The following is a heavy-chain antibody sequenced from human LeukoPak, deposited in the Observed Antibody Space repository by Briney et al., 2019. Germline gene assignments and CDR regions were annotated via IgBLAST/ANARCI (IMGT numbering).Heavy chain of an antibody. D-gene: IGHD3-10*01. V-gene: IGHV4-34*01. J-gene: IGHJ4*02. CDR1: GGSFSGYY. Sequence: PSETLSLTCAVYGGSFSGYYWSWIRQPPGKGLEWIGEINHSGSTNYNPSLKSRGTISVDTSKNQFSLKLSSVTAADTAIYYCARHGRERTFDYFDYWGQGTLVTVSS. CDR3: ARHGRERTFDYFDY. CDR2: INHSGST.